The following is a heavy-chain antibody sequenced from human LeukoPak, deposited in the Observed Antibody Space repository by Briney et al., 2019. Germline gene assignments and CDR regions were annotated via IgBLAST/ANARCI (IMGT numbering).Heavy chain of an antibody. CDR3: AQTRFISPRYCFDY. CDR2: IGNSGTST. Sequence: GGSPRLSCAASGFTFSNYAMSWVRQAPGKGLEWVSGIGNSGTSTYYADSVEGRLTISRDNSKDTLFLQMNSLRAEDTAVYFCAQTRFISPRYCFDYWGQGTLVTVSS. J-gene: IGHJ4*02. CDR1: GFTFSNYA. D-gene: IGHD2-15*01. V-gene: IGHV3-23*01.